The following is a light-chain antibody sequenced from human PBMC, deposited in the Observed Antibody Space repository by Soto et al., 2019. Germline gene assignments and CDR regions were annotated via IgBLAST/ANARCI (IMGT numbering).Light chain of an antibody. CDR2: GAY. CDR3: QQYGSTPPT. CDR1: ESVSNDH. Sequence: EIVLTQSPGTLSLSPGERATLSCRASESVSNDHLAWYQRKPGQAPRLLIYGAYYRATDIPYRFSGSGSGKDFTLTIARLEAEDFAVYICQQYGSTPPTFGLGTKVAI. J-gene: IGKJ4*02. V-gene: IGKV3-20*01.